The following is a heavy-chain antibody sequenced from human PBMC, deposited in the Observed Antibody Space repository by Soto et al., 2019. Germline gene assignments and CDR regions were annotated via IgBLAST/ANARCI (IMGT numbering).Heavy chain of an antibody. CDR3: ARGIYDFWSGSRSWFDP. CDR1: SGSISSSNW. J-gene: IGHJ5*02. CDR2: IYHSGST. D-gene: IGHD3-3*01. V-gene: IGHV4-4*02. Sequence: PLETLPLTCAVSSGSISSSNWLSWVRQTPGKGLEWIGEIYHSGSTNYNPSLKSRVTISVDKSKNQFSLKLSSVTAADTAVYYCARGIYDFWSGSRSWFDPWGQGTLVTVS.